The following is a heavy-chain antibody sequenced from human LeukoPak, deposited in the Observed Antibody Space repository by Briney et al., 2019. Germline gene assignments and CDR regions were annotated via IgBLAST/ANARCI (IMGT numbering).Heavy chain of an antibody. CDR3: AKSDGYGLIDY. J-gene: IGHJ4*02. Sequence: GVLRLSCAASGFTFSSYWMHWVRQAPGKGLVWVSRINSDGSSTSYADSVKGRFTISRDNAKNTLYLQMNSLRAEDTAMYYCAKSDGYGLIDYLGQGTLVTVSS. CDR2: INSDGSST. D-gene: IGHD2-21*02. CDR1: GFTFSSYW. V-gene: IGHV3-74*01.